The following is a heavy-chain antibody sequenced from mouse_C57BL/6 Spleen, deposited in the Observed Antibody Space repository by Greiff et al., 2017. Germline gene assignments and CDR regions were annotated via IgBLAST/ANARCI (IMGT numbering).Heavy chain of an antibody. J-gene: IGHJ4*01. V-gene: IGHV5-6*01. CDR2: ISSGGSYT. D-gene: IGHD2-4*01. CDR3: ARDGDYDGAMDY. CDR1: GFTFSSYG. Sequence: EVQLQQSGGDLVKPGGSLKLSCAASGFTFSSYGMSWVRQTPDKRLEWVATISSGGSYTYYPDSVKGRFTISRDNVKNTLYLQMSSLKSEDTAMYYCARDGDYDGAMDYWGQGTSVTVSS.